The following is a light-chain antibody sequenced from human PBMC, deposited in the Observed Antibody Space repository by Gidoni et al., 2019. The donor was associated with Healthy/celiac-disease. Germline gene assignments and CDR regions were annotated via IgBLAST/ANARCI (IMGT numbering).Light chain of an antibody. V-gene: IGKV1-33*01. Sequence: DIQMTQSPSSLSASVGHRVTITCQASQDISNYLNWYQQKPGKAPQILIYDASNLETGVPSRFSGSGSGTDFTFTISSLQPEDIGTYYCQQYDNLRPTFGQGTRLEIK. CDR2: DAS. CDR3: QQYDNLRPT. CDR1: QDISNY. J-gene: IGKJ5*01.